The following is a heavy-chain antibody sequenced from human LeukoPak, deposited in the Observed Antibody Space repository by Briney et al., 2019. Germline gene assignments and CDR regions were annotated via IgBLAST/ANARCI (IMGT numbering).Heavy chain of an antibody. J-gene: IGHJ4*02. Sequence: SETLSLTCSVSGGSISSLYWSWSRQPPRKGLEWIGYIYYTGSTNYNPSLKSRVTMFVDMSKNQFSLRLSSVTAADTAVYYCARHRAYSSSSPFDYWGQGTLVTVSS. D-gene: IGHD6-6*01. V-gene: IGHV4-59*08. CDR1: GGSISSLY. CDR3: ARHRAYSSSSPFDY. CDR2: IYYTGST.